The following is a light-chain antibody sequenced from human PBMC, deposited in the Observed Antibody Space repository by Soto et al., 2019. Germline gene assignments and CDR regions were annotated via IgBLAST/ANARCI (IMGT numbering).Light chain of an antibody. V-gene: IGKV1-17*01. J-gene: IGKJ2*01. CDR3: LQHSTYPYT. CDR2: AAS. CDR1: QGIKNA. Sequence: DLQMTQSPSSLSASVGDRVTITCRASQGIKNALGWYQQKPGKAPKRLIYAASDLQSGVPSRFSDSGSGTAFTLTISSLQPEDSATYYCLQHSTYPYTFGQGTKLEIK.